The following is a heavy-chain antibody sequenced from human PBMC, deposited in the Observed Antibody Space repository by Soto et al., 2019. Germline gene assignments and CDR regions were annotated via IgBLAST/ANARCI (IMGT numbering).Heavy chain of an antibody. D-gene: IGHD2-2*01. CDR3: KTARYCSSDACSAAD. Sequence: EVQLLESGGGLVQPGGSLRLSCAASGFTFRSSGMLWVGQAPGEGLEWVSAIGPNPANTKYADSVKGRFTISRDNSKNTLFLQMNSLRAEDMALYYCKTARYCSSDACSAADWGQGTLITVSS. V-gene: IGHV3-23*01. CDR1: GFTFRSSG. CDR2: IGPNPANT. J-gene: IGHJ4*02.